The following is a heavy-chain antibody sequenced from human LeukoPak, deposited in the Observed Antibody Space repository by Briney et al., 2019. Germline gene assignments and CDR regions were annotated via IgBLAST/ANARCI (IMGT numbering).Heavy chain of an antibody. CDR1: EFTFSSYS. V-gene: IGHV3-48*01. D-gene: IGHD3-22*01. Sequence: GGSLRLSCAASEFTFSSYSMNWVRQAPGEGLEWVSYITNSGNSKSYADSVKGRFTISRDNTKNSLYLQMNGLRAEDTAVYYCARTRSSGYLTSDYWGQGILVTVSS. CDR3: ARTRSSGYLTSDY. J-gene: IGHJ4*02. CDR2: ITNSGNSK.